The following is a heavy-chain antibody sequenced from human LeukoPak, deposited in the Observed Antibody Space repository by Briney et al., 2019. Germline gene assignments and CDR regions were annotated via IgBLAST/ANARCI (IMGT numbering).Heavy chain of an antibody. CDR2: MSSSSSYI. V-gene: IGHV3-21*01. CDR3: ARELSMVRGGRGFDP. CDR1: GFTFSSYS. J-gene: IGHJ5*02. D-gene: IGHD3-10*01. Sequence: GGSLRLSCAASGFTFSSYSMNWVRQAPGKGLEWVSSMSSSSSYIYYADSVKGRFTISRDNAKNSLYLQMNSLRAEDTAVYYCARELSMVRGGRGFDPWGQGTLVTVSS.